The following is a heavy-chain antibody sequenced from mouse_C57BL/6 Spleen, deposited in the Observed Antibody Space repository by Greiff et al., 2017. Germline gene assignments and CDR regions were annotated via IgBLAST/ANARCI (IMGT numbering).Heavy chain of an antibody. CDR2: INPNNGGT. J-gene: IGHJ4*01. V-gene: IGHV1-22*01. CDR1: GYTFTDYN. Sequence: EVKLMESGPELVKPGASVKMSCKASGYTFTDYNMHWVKQSHGKSLEWIGYINPNNGGTSYNQKFKGKATLTVNKSSSTAYMELRSLTSEDSAVYYCARRGLYYYAMDYWGQGTSVTVSS. CDR3: ARRGLYYYAMDY. D-gene: IGHD2-3*01.